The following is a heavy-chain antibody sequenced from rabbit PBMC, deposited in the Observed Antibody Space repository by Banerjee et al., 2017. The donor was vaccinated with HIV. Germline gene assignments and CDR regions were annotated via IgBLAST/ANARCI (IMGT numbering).Heavy chain of an antibody. V-gene: IGHV1S40*01. Sequence: QSLEESGGDLVKPGASLTLTCTASGFSLSSSYYMCWVRQAPGKGLEWIACIGGSSSGTTYYATWVISRFTISKTSSTTVTLQMTSLTAADTATYFCARSYGGNGWYLDRLDLWGPGTLVTVS. CDR2: IGGSSSGTT. CDR3: ARSYGGNGWYLDRLDL. D-gene: IGHD4-2*01. J-gene: IGHJ3*01. CDR1: GFSLSSSYY.